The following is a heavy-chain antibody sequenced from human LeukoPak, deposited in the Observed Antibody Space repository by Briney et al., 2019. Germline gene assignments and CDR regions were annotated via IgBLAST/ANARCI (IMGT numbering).Heavy chain of an antibody. Sequence: GGSLRLSCAASGFTFSSYSLNWVRQAPGQGLEWLSYISSSSSPIFCADSVKGGFTISRHNAKNSLYLQTTSLRAEDTAVYYCVRGDNSWSRSEYYFYGMDVWGQGTRVTVSS. J-gene: IGHJ6*02. CDR1: GFTFSSYS. V-gene: IGHV3-48*01. CDR2: ISSSSSPI. D-gene: IGHD3-3*01. CDR3: VRGDNSWSRSEYYFYGMDV.